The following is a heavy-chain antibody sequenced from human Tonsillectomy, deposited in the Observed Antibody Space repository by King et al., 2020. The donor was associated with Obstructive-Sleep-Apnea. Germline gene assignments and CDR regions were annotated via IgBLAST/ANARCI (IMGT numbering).Heavy chain of an antibody. J-gene: IGHJ3*02. V-gene: IGHV4-59*08. CDR1: GGSISSYY. CDR3: AGGYTRGAFDI. CDR2: IYYSGST. D-gene: IGHD1-14*01. Sequence: QLQESGPGLVKPSETLSLTCTVSGGSISSYYWSWIRQPPGKGLEWIGYIYYSGSTNYNPSLQSRVTISVDTSKNQFSLKLSSVTAADTAVYYCAGGYTRGAFDIWGQGTMVTVSS.